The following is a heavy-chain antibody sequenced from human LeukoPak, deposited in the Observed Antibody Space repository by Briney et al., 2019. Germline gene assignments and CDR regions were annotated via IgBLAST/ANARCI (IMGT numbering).Heavy chain of an antibody. D-gene: IGHD3-10*01. CDR3: AKNGEVLSWFDP. Sequence: GGSLRLSCVVSGIPFSDYYMNWIRQTPGKGLEWISYISASSSYTDYADSVKGRFTISRDNSKNTLYLQMNSLRAEDTAVYSCAKNGEVLSWFDPWGQGTLVTVSS. CDR1: GIPFSDYY. J-gene: IGHJ5*02. V-gene: IGHV3-11*03. CDR2: ISASSSYT.